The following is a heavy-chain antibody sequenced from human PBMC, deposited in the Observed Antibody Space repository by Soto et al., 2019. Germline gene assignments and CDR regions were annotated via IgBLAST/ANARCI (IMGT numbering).Heavy chain of an antibody. J-gene: IGHJ4*02. Sequence: SETLSLTCTVSGGSISSSSYYWGWIRQPPGKGLEWIGSIYYSGSTYYNPSLKSRVTISVDTSKNQFSLKLSSVTAADTAVYYCARRMYCSGGSCYSSPSPDALVFDYWGQGTLVTVSS. CDR2: IYYSGST. V-gene: IGHV4-39*01. CDR3: ARRMYCSGGSCYSSPSPDALVFDY. CDR1: GGSISSSSYY. D-gene: IGHD2-15*01.